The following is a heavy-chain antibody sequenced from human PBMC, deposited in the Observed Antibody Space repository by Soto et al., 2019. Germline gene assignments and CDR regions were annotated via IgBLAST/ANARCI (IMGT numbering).Heavy chain of an antibody. V-gene: IGHV4-4*02. J-gene: IGHJ4*02. Sequence: QVQLQESGPGLVKPSGTLSLTCAVSSGSISSSNWWSWVRQPPGKGLEWIGEIYHSGSTNYNPSLKSRVTIPVDTSKNQFSLKLSSVTAADTAVYYCARGSCSSTSCYHFDYWGQGTLVTVSS. D-gene: IGHD2-2*01. CDR2: IYHSGST. CDR3: ARGSCSSTSCYHFDY. CDR1: SGSISSSNW.